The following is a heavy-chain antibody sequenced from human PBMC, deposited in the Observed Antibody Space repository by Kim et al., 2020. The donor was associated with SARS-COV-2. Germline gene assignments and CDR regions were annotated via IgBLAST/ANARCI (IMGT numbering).Heavy chain of an antibody. Sequence: GDTYYPGAVKGRFTISRENAKNSLYLQMNSLRAGDTAVYYCARGIPGMDVWGQGTTVTVSS. V-gene: IGHV3-13*01. J-gene: IGHJ6*02. CDR3: ARGIPGMDV. CDR2: GDT.